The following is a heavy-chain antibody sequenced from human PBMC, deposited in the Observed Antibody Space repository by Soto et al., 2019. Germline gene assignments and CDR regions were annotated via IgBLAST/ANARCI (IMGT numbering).Heavy chain of an antibody. CDR1: GFTVSSNY. J-gene: IGHJ4*02. Sequence: EVQLVESGGGLVQPGGSLRLSCAASGFTVSSNYMSWVRQAPGKGLEWVSVIYSGGSTYYADSVKGRFTISRDNSKNTLYLQMNRLRAEETAVYYCARDLGVWGVGATGGDYWGQGTLVTVSS. CDR3: ARDLGVWGVGATGGDY. D-gene: IGHD1-26*01. CDR2: IYSGGST. V-gene: IGHV3-66*01.